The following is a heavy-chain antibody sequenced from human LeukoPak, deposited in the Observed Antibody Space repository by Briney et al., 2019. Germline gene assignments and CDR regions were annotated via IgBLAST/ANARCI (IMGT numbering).Heavy chain of an antibody. Sequence: KSSETLSLTCTVSGGSISSYYWSWIRQPPGKGLEWIGYIYYSGSTNYNPSLKSRVTISVDTSKNQFSLKLSSVTAADTAVYYCAKIAVAGTEYYYYGMDVWGQGTTVTVSS. CDR1: GGSISSYY. CDR2: IYYSGST. D-gene: IGHD6-19*01. CDR3: AKIAVAGTEYYYYGMDV. V-gene: IGHV4-59*08. J-gene: IGHJ6*02.